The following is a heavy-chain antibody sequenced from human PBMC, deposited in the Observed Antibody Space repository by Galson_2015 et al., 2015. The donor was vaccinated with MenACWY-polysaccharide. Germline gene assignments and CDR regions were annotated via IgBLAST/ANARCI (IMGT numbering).Heavy chain of an antibody. CDR2: IKQDGSEK. CDR3: AGEWKFGYHYMDV. J-gene: IGHJ6*03. Sequence: SLRLSCAASGLSFSNYWISWVRQPPGKGLEWVANIKQDGSEKYLVDSVKGRFTISRDSAKNSVYLQMNSLREEDTAVYYCAGEWKFGYHYMDVWGKGTTVTVSS. V-gene: IGHV3-7*03. CDR1: GLSFSNYW. D-gene: IGHD3-16*01.